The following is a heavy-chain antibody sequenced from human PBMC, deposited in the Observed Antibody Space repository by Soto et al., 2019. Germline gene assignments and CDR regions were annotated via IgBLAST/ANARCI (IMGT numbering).Heavy chain of an antibody. V-gene: IGHV3-21*01. CDR3: ARVGVYCSGGSCYRLLRMDV. D-gene: IGHD2-15*01. J-gene: IGHJ6*02. Sequence: PGRSRTLACPAGRCTCSSYSMNWDRQAPGKGLGWVSSISSSSSYIYYADSVKGRFNISRDNAKNSLYLQMNSLRAEDTAVYYCARVGVYCSGGSCYRLLRMDVWGQEPTVTVS. CDR1: RCTCSSYS. CDR2: ISSSSSYI.